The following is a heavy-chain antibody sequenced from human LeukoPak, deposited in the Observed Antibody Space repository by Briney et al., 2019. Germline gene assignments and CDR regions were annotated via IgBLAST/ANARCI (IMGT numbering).Heavy chain of an antibody. D-gene: IGHD3-10*01. J-gene: IGHJ4*02. CDR1: GFTFSSYA. CDR3: AKDLLWSPVFY. CDR2: ISGSGGST. V-gene: IGHV3-23*01. Sequence: AGGSLRLSCAASGFTFSSYAMSWVRQAPGKGLKWFSAISGSGGSTYYADSVKGRFTISRDNSKNTLYLQMNSLRAEDTAVYYCAKDLLWSPVFYWGQGTLVTVSS.